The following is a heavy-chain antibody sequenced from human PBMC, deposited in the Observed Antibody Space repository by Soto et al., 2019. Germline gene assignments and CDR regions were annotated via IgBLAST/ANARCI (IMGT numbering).Heavy chain of an antibody. CDR3: ARDRAYYYDSSGYYLSYYYYGMDV. Sequence: GESLRLSCAASGFTFSSYWMSWVRQAPGKGLEWVANIKQDGSEKYYVDSVKGRFTISRDNAKNSLYLQMNSLRAEDTAVYYCARDRAYYYDSSGYYLSYYYYGMDVLGQGTTVTVSS. CDR1: GFTFSSYW. CDR2: IKQDGSEK. D-gene: IGHD3-22*01. V-gene: IGHV3-7*01. J-gene: IGHJ6*02.